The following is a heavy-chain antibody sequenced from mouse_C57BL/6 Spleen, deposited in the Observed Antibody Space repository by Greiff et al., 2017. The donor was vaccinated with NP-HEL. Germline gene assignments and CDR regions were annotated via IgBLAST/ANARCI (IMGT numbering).Heavy chain of an antibody. CDR1: GYSITSGYY. V-gene: IGHV3-6*01. D-gene: IGHD1-1*01. Sequence: EVQLQQSGPGLVKPSQSLSLTCSVTGYSITSGYYWNWIRQFPGNKLEWMGYISYDGSNNYNPSLKNRISITRDTSKNQFFLKLNSVTTEDTATYYCERNYGSSYVEGYFDVWGTGTTVTVSS. CDR2: ISYDGSN. J-gene: IGHJ1*03. CDR3: ERNYGSSYVEGYFDV.